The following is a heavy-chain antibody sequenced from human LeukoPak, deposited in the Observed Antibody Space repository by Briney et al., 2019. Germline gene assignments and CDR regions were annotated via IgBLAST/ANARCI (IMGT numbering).Heavy chain of an antibody. D-gene: IGHD2-15*01. CDR1: GGSFSGYY. Sequence: SETLSLTCAVYGGSFSGYYWSWIRQPPGKGLEWIGEINHSGSTNYNPSLKSRVTISVDTSKNQFSLKLSSVTAADTAVYYCARDLPLYCSGGSCYNDYYGMDVWGQGTTVTVPS. CDR3: ARDLPLYCSGGSCYNDYYGMDV. J-gene: IGHJ6*02. CDR2: INHSGST. V-gene: IGHV4-34*01.